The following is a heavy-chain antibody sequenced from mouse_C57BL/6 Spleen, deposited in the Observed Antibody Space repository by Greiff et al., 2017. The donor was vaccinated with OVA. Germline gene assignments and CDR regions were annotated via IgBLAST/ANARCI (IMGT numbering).Heavy chain of an antibody. CDR3: AREGSYYFDY. V-gene: IGHV1-81*01. CDR2: IYPRSGNT. J-gene: IGHJ2*01. D-gene: IGHD1-1*02. CDR1: GYTFTSYG. Sequence: VHLVESGAELARPGASVKLSCKASGYTFTSYGISWVKQRTGQGLEWIGEIYPRSGNTYYNEKFKGKATLTADKSSSTAYMELRSLTSEDSAVYFCAREGSYYFDYWGQGTTLTVSS.